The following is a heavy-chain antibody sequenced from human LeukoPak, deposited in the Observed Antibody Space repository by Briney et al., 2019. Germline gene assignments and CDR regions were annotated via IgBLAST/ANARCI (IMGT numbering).Heavy chain of an antibody. D-gene: IGHD3-10*01. CDR2: ISTSSSHI. J-gene: IGHJ4*02. Sequence: GGSLRLSCAASGFTFSYYSMNWVRQAPGKGLEWVSSISTSSSHIYCADSVKGRFTISRDNSKNTLDLQMNSLRAEDTAVYYCAKDRITMVRGLIIGSLGYWGQGTLVTVSS. CDR3: AKDRITMVRGLIIGSLGY. CDR1: GFTFSYYS. V-gene: IGHV3-21*01.